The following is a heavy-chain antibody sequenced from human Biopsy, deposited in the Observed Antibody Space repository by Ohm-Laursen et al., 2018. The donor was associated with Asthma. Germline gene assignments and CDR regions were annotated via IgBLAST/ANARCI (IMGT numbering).Heavy chain of an antibody. CDR2: ISYDGSSI. J-gene: IGHJ4*02. D-gene: IGHD6-19*01. CDR3: AKDQGEWVAVSGTYYLDY. CDR1: RFTYE. Sequence: SLRLSCAASRFTYEMHWVRQAPGKGLEWVAVISYDGSSIYYADSVKGRSTISRDNSKNTLSLQMNSLRAEDTAVYYCAKDQGEWVAVSGTYYLDYWGQGALVTVSS. V-gene: IGHV3-30-3*01.